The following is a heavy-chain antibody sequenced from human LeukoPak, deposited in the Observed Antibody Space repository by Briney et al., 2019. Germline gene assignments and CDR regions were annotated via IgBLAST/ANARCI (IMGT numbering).Heavy chain of an antibody. D-gene: IGHD3-10*01. Sequence: SETLSLTCTVSGYAITSGGFSWNWIRQPPGKGLEWIGCIYDRGPAYYNPSLKSRFTISVDRPKNQFFLNVTSLTAADTAVYYCARSRQASGSFNSWGQGTLVVVSS. J-gene: IGHJ5*01. CDR2: IYDRGPA. V-gene: IGHV4-30-2*01. CDR1: GYAITSGGFS. CDR3: ARSRQASGSFNS.